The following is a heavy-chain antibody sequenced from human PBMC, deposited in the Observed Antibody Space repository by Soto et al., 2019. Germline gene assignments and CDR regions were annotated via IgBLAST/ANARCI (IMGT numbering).Heavy chain of an antibody. CDR3: ARDKGNEAVRVDAFDI. D-gene: IGHD1-1*01. CDR2: INHSGGST. V-gene: IGHV1-46*03. J-gene: IGHJ3*02. Sequence: QVQLVQSGAEVKKPGASVKVSCKASGYTFTSYYMHWERQAPGQGLEWMGIINHSGGSTSHAQKFQGRVPLTRDTSTSTVYMELSRLRSEDTAVYYCARDKGNEAVRVDAFDIWGQGTMGTVSS. CDR1: GYTFTSYY.